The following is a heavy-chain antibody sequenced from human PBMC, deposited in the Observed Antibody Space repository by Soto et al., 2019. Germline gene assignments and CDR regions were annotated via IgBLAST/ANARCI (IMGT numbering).Heavy chain of an antibody. CDR3: ARDRDTMIRGVYPH. CDR2: ISSSGDYT. D-gene: IGHD3-10*01. CDR1: GFIFSDYY. J-gene: IGHJ1*01. V-gene: IGHV3-11*05. Sequence: QVQLVESGGGLVKPGGSLRLSCAASGFIFSDYYMHWIRQAPGKGLEWVSYISSSGDYTNYADSVKGRVTVSRDNAKNSLYLQMSSLRAEDTAVYYCARDRDTMIRGVYPHWGQGTLVTVSS.